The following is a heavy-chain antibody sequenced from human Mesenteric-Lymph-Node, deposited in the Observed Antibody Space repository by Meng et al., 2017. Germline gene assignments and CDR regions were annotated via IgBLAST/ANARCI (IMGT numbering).Heavy chain of an antibody. Sequence: GESLKISCGSSEFVHSHSPMHWVRQAPGKGLEWVAGIQHDGSATHYPDSLKGRFTISRDNSKNTVYLQMNSLRPEDAAVYYCARDTASFYCWGQGTLVTVSS. D-gene: IGHD5-18*01. CDR1: EFVHSHSP. V-gene: IGHV3-30*01. J-gene: IGHJ4*02. CDR3: ARDTASFYC. CDR2: IQHDGSAT.